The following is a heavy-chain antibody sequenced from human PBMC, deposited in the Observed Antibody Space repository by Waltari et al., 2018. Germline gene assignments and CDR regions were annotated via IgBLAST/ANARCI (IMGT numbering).Heavy chain of an antibody. CDR3: ARDFWSAGSR. CDR2: VFPDTGGT. D-gene: IGHD3-3*01. CDR1: GYMFSDYH. J-gene: IGHJ4*02. V-gene: IGHV1-2*02. Sequence: QVQLVQSGAEVKKPGASVKVSCKASGYMFSDYHIPWVRQAAVQGPGWVGWVFPDTGGTNNAQKFQGRVTMTRDTSITTAYLELSRLRSDDTAIYYCARDFWSAGSRWGQGTLVTVSS.